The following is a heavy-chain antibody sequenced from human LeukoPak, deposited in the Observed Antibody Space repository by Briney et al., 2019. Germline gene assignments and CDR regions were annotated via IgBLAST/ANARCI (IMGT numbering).Heavy chain of an antibody. V-gene: IGHV3-30*03. CDR1: GFTFSNFG. Sequence: GGSLRLACAASGFTFSNFGMHWVRQAPGKGLEWVAIISYDGPNKYYADSVKGRFTISRDNSKNTLYLQMGSLRAEDMAVYYCARGSCSSTSCYFLYYYYYMDVWGKGTTVTISS. CDR3: ARGSCSSTSCYFLYYYYYMDV. CDR2: ISYDGPNK. D-gene: IGHD2-2*01. J-gene: IGHJ6*03.